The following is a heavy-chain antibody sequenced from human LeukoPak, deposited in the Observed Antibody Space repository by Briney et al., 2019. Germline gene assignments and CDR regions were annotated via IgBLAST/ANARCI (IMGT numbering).Heavy chain of an antibody. J-gene: IGHJ5*02. Sequence: PWASVKVSRKASGGTLSSYAISWVRQAPGQGLEWMGGITPIFGTANYAQKFQGRVTITADESTSTAYMELSSLRSEDTAVYYCAREEDCSSTSCYLPWGQGTLVTVSS. CDR2: ITPIFGTA. D-gene: IGHD2-2*01. CDR3: AREEDCSSTSCYLP. CDR1: GGTLSSYA. V-gene: IGHV1-69*13.